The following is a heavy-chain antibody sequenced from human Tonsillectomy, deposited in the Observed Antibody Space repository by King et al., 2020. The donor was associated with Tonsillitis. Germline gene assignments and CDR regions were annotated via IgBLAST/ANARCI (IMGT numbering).Heavy chain of an antibody. CDR1: GFTFNNAW. J-gene: IGHJ4*02. D-gene: IGHD6-13*01. Sequence: VQLVESGGGLVKPGGSLRISCAASGFTFNNAWMNWVRQAPGKGLEWVGRIKRRRDGETTDYAAPVKGRFTISRDDSKNTLYLQMNSLKTEDTAVYFCIIKMGATIAAAPFDYWGQGTLVTVSS. V-gene: IGHV3-15*01. CDR2: IKRRRDGETT. CDR3: IIKMGATIAAAPFDY.